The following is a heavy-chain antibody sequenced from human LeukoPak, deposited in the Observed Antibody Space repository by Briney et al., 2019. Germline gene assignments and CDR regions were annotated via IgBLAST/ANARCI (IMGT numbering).Heavy chain of an antibody. J-gene: IGHJ6*02. D-gene: IGHD6-13*01. CDR3: ARWFPYSSRSYGMHV. CDR2: INSDGSST. CDR1: GFTFSSYR. Sequence: GGSLKLSCAASGFTFSSYRMHWVRQAPGKGLVWVSRINSDGSSTSYADSVKGRFTISRDNAKNTLYLQMNSLRAEDTAVYYCARWFPYSSRSYGMHVWGQGTTVTVSS. V-gene: IGHV3-74*01.